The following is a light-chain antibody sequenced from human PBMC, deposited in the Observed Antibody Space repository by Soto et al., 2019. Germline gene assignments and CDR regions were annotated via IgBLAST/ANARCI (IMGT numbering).Light chain of an antibody. CDR2: GAS. Sequence: EIVLTQSPGTLSLSPGERATLSCSASQSVSSSYLGWYQQKPGQAPRLLMYGASSRATGIPERFSGSGYGTDFTLSISSLEPEDFAVYYCQQRLSWPITFGQGTRLENK. V-gene: IGKV3D-20*02. CDR3: QQRLSWPIT. CDR1: QSVSSSY. J-gene: IGKJ5*01.